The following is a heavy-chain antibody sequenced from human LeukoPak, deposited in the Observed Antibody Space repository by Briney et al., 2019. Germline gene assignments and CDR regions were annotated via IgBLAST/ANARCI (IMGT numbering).Heavy chain of an antibody. CDR3: ARALVNWYFDL. V-gene: IGHV3-21*01. J-gene: IGHJ2*01. D-gene: IGHD6-6*01. Sequence: GGSLRLSCAASGFTFSSYSMNWVRQAPGKGLEWVSSISSSSSYIYYADSVKGRFTISRDNAKNSLYLQMNSLRAEDTAVYYCARALVNWYFDLWGRGTLVTVSS. CDR1: GFTFSSYS. CDR2: ISSSSSYI.